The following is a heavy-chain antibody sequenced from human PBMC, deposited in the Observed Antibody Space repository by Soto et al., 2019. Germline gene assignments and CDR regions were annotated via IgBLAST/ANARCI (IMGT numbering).Heavy chain of an antibody. CDR1: GFTFSLYS. J-gene: IGHJ6*02. Sequence: EVQLVESGGGLVQPGGSLRLSCAASGFTFSLYSMSWVRQAPGKGMEWVSYISRSSTGIHYADYVEGRFTISGDDATNSMHLQMNSLRDGDTAVYYCARAVTWGLDVWGQGTTVSISS. D-gene: IGHD3-10*01. CDR3: ARAVTWGLDV. V-gene: IGHV3-48*02. CDR2: ISRSSTGI.